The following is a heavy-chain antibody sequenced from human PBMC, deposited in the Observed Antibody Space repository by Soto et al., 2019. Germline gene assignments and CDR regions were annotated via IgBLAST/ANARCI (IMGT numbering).Heavy chain of an antibody. J-gene: IGHJ2*01. D-gene: IGHD2-21*01. CDR2: IFRDGNT. CDR1: EFTVSSNY. Sequence: EVQLVESGGDLIQAGGSLRLSCAASEFTVSSNYMTWVRQAPGKGLECVSAIFRDGNTYYADSVKGRFTISRDNSKNTVCLQMDSLSAEDTAVYYCATSLFWPGYFDLWGRGTLVTVSS. CDR3: ATSLFWPGYFDL. V-gene: IGHV3-53*01.